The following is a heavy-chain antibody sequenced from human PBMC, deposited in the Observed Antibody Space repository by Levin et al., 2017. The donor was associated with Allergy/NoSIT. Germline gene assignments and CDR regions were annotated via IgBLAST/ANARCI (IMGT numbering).Heavy chain of an antibody. Sequence: SETLSLTCTVSGGSISSYYWSWIRQPPGKGLEWIGYIYYSGSTNYNPSLKSRVTISVDTSKNQFSLKLSSVTAADTAVYYCAGLPIFGVRLLPYYYYMDGWGKGTTVTVSS. CDR2: IYYSGST. D-gene: IGHD3-3*01. V-gene: IGHV4-59*01. CDR3: AGLPIFGVRLLPYYYYMDG. CDR1: GGSISSYY. J-gene: IGHJ6*03.